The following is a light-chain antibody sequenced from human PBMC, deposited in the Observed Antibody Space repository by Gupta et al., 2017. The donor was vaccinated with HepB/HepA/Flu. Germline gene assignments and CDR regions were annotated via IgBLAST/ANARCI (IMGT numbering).Light chain of an antibody. J-gene: IGKJ3*01. Sequence: EIFLTQSPGALSLSPGERVTLSCRASETVSSNSLAWYQQKPGQTPSLLIYDVSSRATGIPDRFSGSGSGTDFTLTITRLEPEDFAVYYCQQYAISPLTFGPGTRVDIK. CDR2: DVS. CDR1: ETVSSNS. V-gene: IGKV3-20*01. CDR3: QQYAISPLT.